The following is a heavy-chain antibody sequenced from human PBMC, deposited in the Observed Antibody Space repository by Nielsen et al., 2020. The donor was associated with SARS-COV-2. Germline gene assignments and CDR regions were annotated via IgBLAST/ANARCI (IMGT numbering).Heavy chain of an antibody. CDR2: IYTDGST. J-gene: IGHJ4*02. V-gene: IGHV3-66*01. D-gene: IGHD6-19*01. CDR3: AKSKGQPGYSNGGYFDY. Sequence: GGSLRLSCGASGFTISSSFMSWVRQAAGKGLDWVSVIYTDGSTSHADSVKGRFTISRDNSKNTLYLQMNSLRAEDTAVYYCAKSKGQPGYSNGGYFDYWGQGTLVTVSS. CDR1: GFTISSSF.